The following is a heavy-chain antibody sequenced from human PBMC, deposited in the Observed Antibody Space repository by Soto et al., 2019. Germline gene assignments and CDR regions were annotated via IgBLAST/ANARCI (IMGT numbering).Heavy chain of an antibody. D-gene: IGHD2-2*01. CDR2: IIPIFGTA. J-gene: IGHJ6*02. V-gene: IGHV1-69*05. Sequence: QVQLVQSGAEVKKPGSSVKVSCKASGGTFSSYAISWVRQAPGQGLEWMGGIIPIFGTANYAQKFQGRVTXPXXXSXXTAYMELSSLRSEDTAVYYCARHVPAAGYDYGMDVWCQGTTVTVSS. CDR3: ARHVPAAGYDYGMDV. CDR1: GGTFSSYA.